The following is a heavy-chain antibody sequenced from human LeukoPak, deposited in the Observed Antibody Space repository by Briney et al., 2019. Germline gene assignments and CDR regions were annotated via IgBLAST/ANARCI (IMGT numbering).Heavy chain of an antibody. V-gene: IGHV3-7*01. J-gene: IGHJ4*02. CDR1: GFTFSNYW. CDR2: IKQDGTEM. CDR3: SRSLDY. D-gene: IGHD1-1*01. Sequence: GGSLRLSCVASGFTFSNYWMAWVRQAPGKGLEWVANIKQDGTEMYYVDSVKGRFTISRDNAKNSLYLQMNSLRAEDTAVYYCSRSLDYWGQGTLVTVSS.